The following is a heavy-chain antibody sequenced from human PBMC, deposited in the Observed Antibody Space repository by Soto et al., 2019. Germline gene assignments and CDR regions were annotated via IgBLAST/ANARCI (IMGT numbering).Heavy chain of an antibody. CDR2: IIPIFGTA. Sequence: QVQLVQSGAEVKKPGSSVKVSCKASGGTFSSYAISWVRQAPGQGLEWMGGIIPIFGTANYAQKFQGIVTLTADESTSTAYMELSSLRSEDTAVYYCATTIRRKDTAMVNRDWGQGTLVTVSS. CDR3: ATTIRRKDTAMVNRD. CDR1: GGTFSSYA. V-gene: IGHV1-69*12. J-gene: IGHJ4*02. D-gene: IGHD5-18*01.